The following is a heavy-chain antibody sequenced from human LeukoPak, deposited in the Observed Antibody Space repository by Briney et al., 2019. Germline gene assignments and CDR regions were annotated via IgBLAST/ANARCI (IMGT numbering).Heavy chain of an antibody. CDR2: IYYSGST. D-gene: IGHD6-13*01. CDR3: ARESRSSSWYVGGYYGMDV. V-gene: IGHV4-59*11. Sequence: SETLSLTCTVSGGSISSHYWSWIRQPPGKGLEWIGYIYYSGSTNYNPSLKSRVTISVDTSKNQFSLKLSSVTAADTAVYYCARESRSSSWYVGGYYGMDVWGQGTTVTVSS. CDR1: GGSISSHY. J-gene: IGHJ6*02.